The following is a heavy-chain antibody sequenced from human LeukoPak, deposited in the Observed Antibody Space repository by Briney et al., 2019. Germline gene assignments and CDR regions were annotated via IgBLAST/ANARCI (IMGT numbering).Heavy chain of an antibody. CDR3: ARAWYITIFWLGPYFDY. CDR1: GGSFSGYY. D-gene: IGHD3-9*01. Sequence: SETLSLTCAVYGGSFSGYYWSWIRQPPGKGLEWIGEINHSGSTNYNPSLKSRVTISVDTSKNQFSLKLSSVTAADTAVYYCARAWYITIFWLGPYFDYWGQGTLVTVSS. CDR2: INHSGST. V-gene: IGHV4-34*01. J-gene: IGHJ4*02.